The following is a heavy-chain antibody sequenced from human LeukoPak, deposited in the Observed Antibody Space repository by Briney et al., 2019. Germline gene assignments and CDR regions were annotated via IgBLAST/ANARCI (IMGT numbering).Heavy chain of an antibody. Sequence: ASVKVSCKASGYTFTSYAMNWVRQAPGQGLEWMGWINTNTGNPTYAQGFTGRFVFSLDTSVSTAYLQISSLKAEDTAVYYCARDGHYYDSSGYYSPFDYWGQGILVTVSS. V-gene: IGHV7-4-1*02. CDR2: INTNTGNP. J-gene: IGHJ4*02. D-gene: IGHD3-22*01. CDR3: ARDGHYYDSSGYYSPFDY. CDR1: GYTFTSYA.